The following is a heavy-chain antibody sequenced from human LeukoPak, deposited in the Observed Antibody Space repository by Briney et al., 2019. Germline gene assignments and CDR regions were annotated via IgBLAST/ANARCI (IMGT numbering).Heavy chain of an antibody. CDR1: GGSISSYY. V-gene: IGHV4-59*01. D-gene: IGHD6-19*01. CDR3: ARFNRNSSGWIDY. CDR2: MFYSGSS. Sequence: TSETLSLTCTVSGGSISSYYWTWIRQPPGKGLEWIGYMFYSGSSNYNPSLRSRVTISVDTSKNQISLKLSSVTAADTAVYYCARFNRNSSGWIDYWGQGTLVTVSS. J-gene: IGHJ4*02.